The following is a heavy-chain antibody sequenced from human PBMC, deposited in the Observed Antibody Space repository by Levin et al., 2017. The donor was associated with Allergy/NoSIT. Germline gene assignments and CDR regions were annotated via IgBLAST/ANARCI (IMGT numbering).Heavy chain of an antibody. V-gene: IGHV1-18*01. J-gene: IGHJ4*02. CDR2: VSAYTGDT. Sequence: GESLKISCKASGYSLTTLGITWVRQAPGQGLEWMGWVSAYTGDTDYAQNLQGRVTMTIDKPTTTAYMELRSLRSDDTAVYYCAGGLEIRTGEIDFWGQGTLVTVSS. CDR3: AGGLEIRTGEIDF. CDR1: GYSLTTLG. D-gene: IGHD1-7*01.